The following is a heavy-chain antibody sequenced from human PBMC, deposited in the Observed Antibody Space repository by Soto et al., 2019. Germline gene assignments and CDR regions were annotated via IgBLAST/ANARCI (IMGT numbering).Heavy chain of an antibody. J-gene: IGHJ4*02. D-gene: IGHD2-15*01. Sequence: SETLSLTVAVSGDSNSSNNWWTWVRPAPGKGLEWIGEIYHNENTDYNPSLKSRVTISIDKSKNQFSLKLTSVTAADTAVYYCARMSATPVRSYYLDYWGQGTLVTVSS. V-gene: IGHV4-4*02. CDR1: GDSNSSNNW. CDR3: ARMSATPVRSYYLDY. CDR2: IYHNENT.